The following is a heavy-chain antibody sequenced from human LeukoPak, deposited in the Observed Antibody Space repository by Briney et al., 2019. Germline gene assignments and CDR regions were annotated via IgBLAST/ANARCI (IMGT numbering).Heavy chain of an antibody. CDR1: GGSFSGYS. CDR3: ARRSFPVVSPLDAFDV. Sequence: PSETLSLTCAVYGGSFSGYSRSWIRQPPGKGLEWIGEINHSGSTHCNPSLKSRVTISVDTSKNQFSLKLSSVTAADTAVYYCARRSFPVVSPLDAFDVWGQGTMVTVSS. J-gene: IGHJ3*01. V-gene: IGHV4-34*01. CDR2: INHSGST. D-gene: IGHD2-21*01.